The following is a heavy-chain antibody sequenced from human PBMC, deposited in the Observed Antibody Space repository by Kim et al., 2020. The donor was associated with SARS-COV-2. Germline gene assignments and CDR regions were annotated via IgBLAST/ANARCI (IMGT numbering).Heavy chain of an antibody. Sequence: ASVKVSCKASGYTFTSYAMHWVRQAPGQRLEWMGWINAGNGNTKYSQKFQGRVTITRDTSASTAYMELSSLRSEDTAVYYCAREGRRGVPAAMLFRYYYYYMDVWGKGTTVTVSS. J-gene: IGHJ6*03. D-gene: IGHD2-2*01. CDR2: INAGNGNT. CDR1: GYTFTSYA. CDR3: AREGRRGVPAAMLFRYYYYYMDV. V-gene: IGHV1-3*01.